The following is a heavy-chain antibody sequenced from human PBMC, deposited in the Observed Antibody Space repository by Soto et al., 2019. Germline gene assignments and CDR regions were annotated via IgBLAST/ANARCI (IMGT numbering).Heavy chain of an antibody. V-gene: IGHV3-48*03. CDR3: ATSWGVYCSSSSCYSPWFDP. Sequence: LSLACAASVFAVSSDEMNWVRQTPVKGLEGVSSISSSGSNIYYADSVKGRFTISRDNAKNSLYLQMNRLRAEDTAVYYCATSWGVYCSSSSCYSPWFDPWGQGTQVTVSS. CDR1: VFAVSSDE. J-gene: IGHJ5*02. D-gene: IGHD2-2*02. CDR2: ISSSGSNI.